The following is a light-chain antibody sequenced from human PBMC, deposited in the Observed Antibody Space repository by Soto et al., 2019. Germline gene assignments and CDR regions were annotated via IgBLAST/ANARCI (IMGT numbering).Light chain of an antibody. J-gene: IGLJ1*01. CDR1: NSNIGNNK. Sequence: QAVVTQPPSASGTPGQRVTISCSGSNSNIGNNKVNWYQQLPGTAPKLLIYTSNQRPSGVPDRFSGSKSDTSASLAISGLQSEDEADYYCATWDDSLHGYVFGTGTKLTVL. V-gene: IGLV1-44*01. CDR3: ATWDDSLHGYV. CDR2: TSN.